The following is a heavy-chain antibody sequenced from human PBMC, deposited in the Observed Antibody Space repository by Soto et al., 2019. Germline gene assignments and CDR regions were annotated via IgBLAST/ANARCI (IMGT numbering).Heavy chain of an antibody. Sequence: GGSLRLSCAASGFTVSINYMSWVRQAPGKGLEWVSVIYSGGSTYYADSVKGRFTISRDNSKNTLYLQMNSLRAEDTAVYYCARDVWYYYYYMDVWGKGTTVTVSS. D-gene: IGHD2-8*01. V-gene: IGHV3-66*01. CDR1: GFTVSINY. CDR2: IYSGGST. CDR3: ARDVWYYYYYMDV. J-gene: IGHJ6*03.